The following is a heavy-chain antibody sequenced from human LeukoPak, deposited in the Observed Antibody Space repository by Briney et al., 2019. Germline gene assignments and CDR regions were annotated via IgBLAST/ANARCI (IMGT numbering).Heavy chain of an antibody. Sequence: GGSLRLSCAASGFXLSSYCMHWVRQVPGKGLVWVAHINSDGSSTSYADSVKGRFTISRDNAKNTLYLQMNSLRAEDTAVYYCARDRLYGMDVWGQGSTVTVSS. J-gene: IGHJ6*02. D-gene: IGHD6-6*01. V-gene: IGHV3-74*01. CDR2: INSDGSST. CDR3: ARDRLYGMDV. CDR1: GFXLSSYC.